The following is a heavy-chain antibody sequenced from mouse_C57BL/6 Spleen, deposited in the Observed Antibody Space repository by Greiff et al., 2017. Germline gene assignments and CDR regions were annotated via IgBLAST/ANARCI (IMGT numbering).Heavy chain of an antibody. J-gene: IGHJ4*01. CDR1: GFTFSDYY. V-gene: IGHV5-16*01. CDR2: INSDVSNN. CDR3: ARARDWDGAMDY. D-gene: IGHD4-1*01. Sequence: EVQLVESEGGLVQPGSSMKLSCTASGFTFSDYYMAWVRQVPEKGLEWVANINSDVSNNYYLDSLKSSFIISIDNANNILYLQMSRLKSEDTATYYCARARDWDGAMDYWGQGTSVTVSS.